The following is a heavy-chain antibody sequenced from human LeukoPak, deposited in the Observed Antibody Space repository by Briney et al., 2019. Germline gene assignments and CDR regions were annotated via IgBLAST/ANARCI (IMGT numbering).Heavy chain of an antibody. D-gene: IGHD3-10*01. CDR3: ARGSLPVTMVRGVIMEGWFDP. J-gene: IGHJ5*02. Sequence: SVKVSCKASGGTFSSYAISWVRQAAGQGVEWMGGIIPIFGTENYAQKFQGRVTITTDESTSTAYMELSSLRSEDTAVYYCARGSLPVTMVRGVIMEGWFDPRGQGTLVTVSS. V-gene: IGHV1-69*05. CDR2: IIPIFGTE. CDR1: GGTFSSYA.